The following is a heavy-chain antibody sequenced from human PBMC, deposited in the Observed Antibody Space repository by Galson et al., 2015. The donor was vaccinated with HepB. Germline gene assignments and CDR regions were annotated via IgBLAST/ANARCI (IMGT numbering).Heavy chain of an antibody. D-gene: IGHD3-10*01. J-gene: IGHJ4*02. CDR1: GGTFSSYA. CDR2: IIPILGIA. V-gene: IGHV1-69*04. Sequence: SVKVSCKASGGTFSSYAISWVRQAPGQGLEWMGRIIPILGIANYAQKFQGRVAITADKSTSTAYMELSSLRSEDTAVYYCAKALYDSGIYTYGGFDYWGQGTLVTVSS. CDR3: AKALYDSGIYTYGGFDY.